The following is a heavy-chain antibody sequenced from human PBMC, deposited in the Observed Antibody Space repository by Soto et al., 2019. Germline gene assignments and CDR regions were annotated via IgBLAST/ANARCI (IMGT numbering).Heavy chain of an antibody. J-gene: IGHJ4*02. V-gene: IGHV3-23*01. CDR1: GFTFSSYA. D-gene: IGHD6-19*01. CDR3: ASSGWYWGDYYFAY. CDR2: ISGSGGST. Sequence: GGSLRLSCAASGFTFSSYAMSWVRQAPGKGLEWVSAISGSGGSTYYADSVKGRFTISRDNSKNTLYLQMNSLRAEDTAVYYCASSGWYWGDYYFAYWGQGTLVTVSS.